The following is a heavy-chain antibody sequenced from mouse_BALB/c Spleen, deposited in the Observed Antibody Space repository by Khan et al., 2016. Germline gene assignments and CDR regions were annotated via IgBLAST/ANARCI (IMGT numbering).Heavy chain of an antibody. Sequence: IQLVQSGAESVKPGASVKLSCTATGFNIKDTYMYWVKQRPEQGLEWIGWIDTSNGDTKYVQKFQGKVTITAETSSNKAYLQLNSLKSDDTAFCSYASGLSYYGSSYSAIDYCVQGTSVTVSS. D-gene: IGHD1-1*01. CDR2: IDTSNGDT. J-gene: IGHJ4*01. CDR1: GFNIKDTY. CDR3: ASGLSYYGSSYSAIDY. V-gene: IGHV14-3*02.